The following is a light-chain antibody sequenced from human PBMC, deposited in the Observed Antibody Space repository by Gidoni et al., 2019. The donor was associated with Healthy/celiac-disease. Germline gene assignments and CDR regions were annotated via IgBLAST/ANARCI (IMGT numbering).Light chain of an antibody. CDR3: QQYGSSRT. J-gene: IGKJ1*01. V-gene: IGKV3-20*01. CDR1: QSVSSSY. CDR2: GAS. Sequence: EIVLTQSPGTLSLSPGERATLSCRASQSVSSSYLAWYQQKPGQAPRLLIYGASSRATGIPDRFSGSGSGTDFTHTISRLEPEDFAVYYCQQYGSSRTFXXXTKVEIK.